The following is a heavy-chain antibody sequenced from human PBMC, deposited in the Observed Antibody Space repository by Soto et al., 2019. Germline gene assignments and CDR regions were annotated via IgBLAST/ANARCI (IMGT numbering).Heavy chain of an antibody. Sequence: PGESLKIFCKGSGYSFTSYWISWVRQMPGKGLEWMGIIYPGDSDTRYSPSFQGQVTISADKSISTAYLQWSSLKASDTAMYYCARASGYHGDYYYYYMDVWGKGTTVTVSS. CDR2: IYPGDSDT. D-gene: IGHD5-12*01. J-gene: IGHJ6*03. CDR1: GYSFTSYW. V-gene: IGHV5-51*01. CDR3: ARASGYHGDYYYYYMDV.